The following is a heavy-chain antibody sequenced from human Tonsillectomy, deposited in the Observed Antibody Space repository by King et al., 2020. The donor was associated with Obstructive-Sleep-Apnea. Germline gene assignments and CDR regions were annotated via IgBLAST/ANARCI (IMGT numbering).Heavy chain of an antibody. Sequence: TLKESGPTLVEPTQTLTLTCTFSGFSLSTSGVGVGWIRQPPGKALEWLALIYWDDERRYSPSLRTRLTITKDTSKNQVVLIMTNMDPVDTATYYCAHRRGATYYFDYWDQGTLVTVSS. V-gene: IGHV2-5*02. CDR2: IYWDDER. CDR3: AHRRGATYYFDY. J-gene: IGHJ4*02. CDR1: GFSLSTSGVG.